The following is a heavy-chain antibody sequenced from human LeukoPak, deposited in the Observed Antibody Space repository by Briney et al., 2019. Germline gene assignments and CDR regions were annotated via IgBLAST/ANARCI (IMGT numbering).Heavy chain of an antibody. V-gene: IGHV1-69*13. CDR1: GGTFSSYA. D-gene: IGHD2-2*01. CDR3: ASWGIVVVPAVNGAFDI. Sequence: ASVKVSCTASGGTFSSYAISWVRQAPGQGLEWMGGIIPIFGTANYAQKFQGRVTITADESTSTAYMELSSLRSEDTAVYYCASWGIVVVPAVNGAFDIWGQGTMVTVSS. CDR2: IIPIFGTA. J-gene: IGHJ3*02.